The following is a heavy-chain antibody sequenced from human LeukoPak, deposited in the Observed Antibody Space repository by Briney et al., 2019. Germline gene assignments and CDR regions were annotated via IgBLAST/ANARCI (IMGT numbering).Heavy chain of an antibody. CDR1: GFTFSSYS. V-gene: IGHV3-21*01. Sequence: GGSLRLSCAASGFTFSSYSMNWVRQAPGKGLEWVSSISSSSSYIYYADSVKGRFTISRDNSKNTLYLKMNSLRAEDTAVYYCAKVVKNYYDSMDYWGQGTLVTVSS. CDR2: ISSSSSYI. D-gene: IGHD3-22*01. J-gene: IGHJ4*02. CDR3: AKVVKNYYDSMDY.